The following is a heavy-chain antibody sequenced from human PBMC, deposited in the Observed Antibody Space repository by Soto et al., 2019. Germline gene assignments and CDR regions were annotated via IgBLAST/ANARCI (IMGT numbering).Heavy chain of an antibody. CDR1: GFTFSSYE. CDR2: ISSSSSYI. D-gene: IGHD6-13*01. V-gene: IGHV3-48*03. J-gene: IGHJ5*02. Sequence: EVQLVESGGGLVQPGGSLRLSCAASGFTFSSYEMNWVRQAPGKGLEWVSSISSSSSYIYYADSVKGRFTISRDNAKNSLYLQMDSLRAEDTAVYYCARGLYSSSWSWFDPWGQGTLVTVSS. CDR3: ARGLYSSSWSWFDP.